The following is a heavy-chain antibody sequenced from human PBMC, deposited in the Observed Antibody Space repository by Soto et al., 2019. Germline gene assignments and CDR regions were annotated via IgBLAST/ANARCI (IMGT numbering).Heavy chain of an antibody. Sequence: EVQLVESGGGLVKPGGSLRLSCAASGFTFSSYSMNWVRQAPGKGLEWVSSISSSSSYIYYADSVKGRFTISRDNDKNSRYLQMNSLSAEDTGVYYCARARLEAMDVWGQGTTVPVSS. V-gene: IGHV3-21*01. CDR1: GFTFSSYS. CDR3: ARARLEAMDV. J-gene: IGHJ6*02. CDR2: ISSSSSYI.